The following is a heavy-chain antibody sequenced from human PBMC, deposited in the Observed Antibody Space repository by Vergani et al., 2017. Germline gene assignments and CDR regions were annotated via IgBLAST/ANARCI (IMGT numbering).Heavy chain of an antibody. CDR2: IKEDGSEK. V-gene: IGHV3-7*01. CDR3: ARVEGYSGIY. Sequence: EVQLVESGGGLVQPGGSLRLSCAASGFTLRSFWMSWVRQAAGKGLEWVANIKEDGSEKFYVDSVRGRFVISRDNAKNSLYLQLNSLRAEDTAVYYCARVEGYSGIYWGQGTLVTVSS. CDR1: GFTLRSFW. D-gene: IGHD5-12*01. J-gene: IGHJ4*02.